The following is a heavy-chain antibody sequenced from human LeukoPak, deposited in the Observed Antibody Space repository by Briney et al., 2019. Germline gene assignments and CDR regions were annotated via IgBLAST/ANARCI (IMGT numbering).Heavy chain of an antibody. J-gene: IGHJ4*02. Sequence: GESLKISCKGSGYSFTSYWIGWVRQMPGKGLEWMGIIYPGDSDTRYSPSFQGQVTISADKSISTAYLQWSSLKASDTAMYYCARPALAYCGGDCYSGFDYWGQGTLATVSS. CDR1: GYSFTSYW. CDR2: IYPGDSDT. V-gene: IGHV5-51*01. CDR3: ARPALAYCGGDCYSGFDY. D-gene: IGHD2-21*02.